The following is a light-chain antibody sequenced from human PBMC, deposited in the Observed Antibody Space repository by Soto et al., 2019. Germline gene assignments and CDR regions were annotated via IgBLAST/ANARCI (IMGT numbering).Light chain of an antibody. J-gene: IGLJ1*01. V-gene: IGLV2-23*03. CDR2: EGS. Sequence: QCGLTQPGSGGGAPGQWITIPCKGKRREGWSYDLVSWYQQHPGQAPQLMIYEGSKRPSGASNRFSGSKSGNTASLTISGLQAEDEADYYCCSYAGGSTFYVFGSGTKVTVL. CDR3: CSYAGGSTFYV. CDR1: RREGWSYDL.